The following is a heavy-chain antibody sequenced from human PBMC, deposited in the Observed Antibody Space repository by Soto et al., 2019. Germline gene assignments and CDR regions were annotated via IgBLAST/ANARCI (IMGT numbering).Heavy chain of an antibody. D-gene: IGHD3-10*01. CDR3: AKDAYITMVRGVIPNWFDP. Sequence: EVQLLESGGGLVQPGGSLRLSCAASGFTFSSYAMSWVRQAPGKGLEWVSAISGSGGSTYYADSVKGRFTISRDNSENTLYLQMNSLRAEDTAVYYCAKDAYITMVRGVIPNWFDPWGQGTLVTVSS. CDR1: GFTFSSYA. V-gene: IGHV3-23*01. J-gene: IGHJ5*02. CDR2: ISGSGGST.